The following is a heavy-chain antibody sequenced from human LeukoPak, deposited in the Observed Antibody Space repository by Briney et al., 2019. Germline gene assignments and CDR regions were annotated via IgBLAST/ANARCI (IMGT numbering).Heavy chain of an antibody. D-gene: IGHD3-10*01. CDR2: SIPIFGTA. V-gene: IGHV1-69*01. CDR3: ARDPPQYYGSGTETGRNDY. Sequence: ASVKVSCKASGGTFSGYAISWVRQAPGQGLEWMGGSIPIFGTANYAQKFQGRVTITADESTSTAYMELSSLRSEDTAVYYCARDPPQYYGSGTETGRNDYWGQGTLVTVSS. J-gene: IGHJ4*02. CDR1: GGTFSGYA.